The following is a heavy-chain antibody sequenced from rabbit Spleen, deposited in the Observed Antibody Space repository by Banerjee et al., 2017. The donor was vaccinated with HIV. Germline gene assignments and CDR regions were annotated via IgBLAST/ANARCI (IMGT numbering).Heavy chain of an antibody. Sequence: QSLEESGGDLVKPGASPTLTCTASGFSFSYSDYMCWVRQPPGKGPEWIACIGAGSSGSTYYASWAKGRFTISKTSSTTVTLQMTSLTAADTATYFCARDSGTSFSSYGMDLWGQGTLVTVS. CDR2: IGAGSSGST. CDR1: GFSFSYSDY. J-gene: IGHJ6*01. CDR3: ARDSGTSFSSYGMDL. D-gene: IGHD8-1*01. V-gene: IGHV1S40*01.